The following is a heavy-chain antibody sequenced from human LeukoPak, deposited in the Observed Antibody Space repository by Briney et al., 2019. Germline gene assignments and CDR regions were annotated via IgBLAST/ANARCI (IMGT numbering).Heavy chain of an antibody. CDR3: ARDRFLWGLGNWFDL. D-gene: IGHD3-3*01. V-gene: IGHV1-18*01. Sequence: ASVNVSCKTSGYTFTNYGISWVRQAPGQGLEWMGWVSTSNPQTNYAPKFRGRVIMTIDTSTTTAYLEMRSLTSDDTAVYYCARDRFLWGLGNWFDLWGQGTLVTVTS. CDR1: GYTFTNYG. J-gene: IGHJ5*02. CDR2: VSTSNPQT.